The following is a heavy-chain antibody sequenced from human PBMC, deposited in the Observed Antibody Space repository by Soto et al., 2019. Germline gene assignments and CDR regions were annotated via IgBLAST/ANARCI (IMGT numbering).Heavy chain of an antibody. CDR2: IYYSGST. J-gene: IGHJ6*02. V-gene: IGHV4-39*07. CDR3: AREGGVIAAAGTYYYYYGMDV. Sequence: SETLSLTCTVSGGSISSSSYYWGWIRQPPGKGLEWIGSIYYSGSTYYNPSLKSRVTISVDTSKNQFSLKLSSVTAADTAVYYCAREGGVIAAAGTYYYYYGMDVWGQGTTVTVSS. CDR1: GGSISSSSYY. D-gene: IGHD6-13*01.